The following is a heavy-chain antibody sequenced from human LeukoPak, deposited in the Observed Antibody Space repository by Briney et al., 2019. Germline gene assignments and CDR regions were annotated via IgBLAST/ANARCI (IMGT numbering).Heavy chain of an antibody. CDR2: IKADGST. Sequence: GGSLRLSCAASGFTFGNFWMHWVRQGPEKGLVWVSGIKADGSTGYADSVKGRFTISRDNARNSLYLQMNSLRAEDTAVYYCATGGALRGYWAHWGQGTLVTVSS. CDR3: ATGGALRGYWAH. V-gene: IGHV3-74*01. J-gene: IGHJ4*02. D-gene: IGHD2-15*01. CDR1: GFTFGNFW.